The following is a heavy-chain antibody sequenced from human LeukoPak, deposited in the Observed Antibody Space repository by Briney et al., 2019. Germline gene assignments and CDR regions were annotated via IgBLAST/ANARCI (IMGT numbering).Heavy chain of an antibody. V-gene: IGHV3-23*01. CDR2: ISGSGGST. D-gene: IGHD6-19*01. CDR3: AKAGSRAVAGFLGY. J-gene: IGHJ4*02. CDR1: GFTFSSYA. Sequence: PGGSLRLSCAASGFTFSSYAMSWFRQAPGKGLEWVSAISGSGGSTYYADSVKGRFTISRDNSKNTLYLQMNSLRAEDTAVYYCAKAGSRAVAGFLGYWGQGTLVTVSS.